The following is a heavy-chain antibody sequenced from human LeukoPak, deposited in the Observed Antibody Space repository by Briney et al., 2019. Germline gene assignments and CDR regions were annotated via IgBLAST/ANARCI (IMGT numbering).Heavy chain of an antibody. D-gene: IGHD3-16*01. V-gene: IGHV1-2*02. CDR1: GYTFTGYY. CDR2: IDPNSGGT. Sequence: GASVKLSCKASGYTFTGYYMHWVRQAPGQGLEWMGWIDPNSGGTNYAKKFQGRVTMTRDTSISTAYMELSRLRSDDTAVYYCARDRSGGYYFDHWGQGTLVTVSS. CDR3: ARDRSGGYYFDH. J-gene: IGHJ4*02.